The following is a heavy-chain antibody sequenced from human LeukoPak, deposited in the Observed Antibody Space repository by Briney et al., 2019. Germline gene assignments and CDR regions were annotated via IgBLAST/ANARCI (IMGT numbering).Heavy chain of an antibody. CDR1: GGSISSYY. CDR2: IYYSGST. V-gene: IGHV4-59*12. J-gene: IGHJ4*02. Sequence: SETLSLTCTVSGGSISSYYWSWIRQPPGKGLERIGYIYYSGSTNYNPSLKSRVTISVDTSKNQFSLKLSSVTAADAAVYYCARGHDYFDYWGQGTLVTVSS. CDR3: ARGHDYFDY.